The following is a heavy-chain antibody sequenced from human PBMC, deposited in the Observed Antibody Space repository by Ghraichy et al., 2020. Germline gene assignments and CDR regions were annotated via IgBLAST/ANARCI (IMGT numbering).Heavy chain of an antibody. J-gene: IGHJ6*02. V-gene: IGHV5-51*01. D-gene: IGHD6-13*01. CDR3: ARPKTAAKIIAAAGTRVWYYYGMDV. CDR2: IYPGDSDT. CDR1: GYSFTSYW. Sequence: GESLNISCKGSGYSFTSYWIGWVRQMPGKGLEWMGIIYPGDSDTRYSPSFQGQVTISADKSISTAYLQWSSLKASDTAMYYCARPKTAAKIIAAAGTRVWYYYGMDVWGQGTTVTVSS.